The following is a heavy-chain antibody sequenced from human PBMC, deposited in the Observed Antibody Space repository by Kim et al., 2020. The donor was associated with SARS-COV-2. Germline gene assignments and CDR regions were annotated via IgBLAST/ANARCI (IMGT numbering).Heavy chain of an antibody. J-gene: IGHJ6*02. D-gene: IGHD3-10*01. V-gene: IGHV1-3*01. Sequence: ASVKVSCEASGYTLTSYAMHWVRQAPGQRLEWMGWINAGNGNTKYSQKFQGRVTITRDTSASTAYMELSSLRSEDTAVYYCARDQGERITMVRGVMRLYYGMDVWGQGTTVTVSS. CDR2: INAGNGNT. CDR1: GYTLTSYA. CDR3: ARDQGERITMVRGVMRLYYGMDV.